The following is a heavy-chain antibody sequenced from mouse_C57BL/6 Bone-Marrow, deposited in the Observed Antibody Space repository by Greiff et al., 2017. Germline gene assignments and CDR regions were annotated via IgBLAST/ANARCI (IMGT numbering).Heavy chain of an antibody. Sequence: EVKLLESGPGLVKPSQSLSLTCSVTGYSITSGYYWNWIRQFPGNKLEWMGYISYDGSNNYNPSLKNRISITRETSKNQFFLKLNSVTTEDTATYYCARLTLFAYWGQGTLVTVSA. CDR1: GYSITSGYY. V-gene: IGHV3-6*01. CDR2: ISYDGSN. D-gene: IGHD4-1*01. CDR3: ARLTLFAY. J-gene: IGHJ3*01.